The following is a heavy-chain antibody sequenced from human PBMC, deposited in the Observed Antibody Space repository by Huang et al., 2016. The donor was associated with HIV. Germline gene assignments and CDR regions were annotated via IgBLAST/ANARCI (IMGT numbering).Heavy chain of an antibody. J-gene: IGHJ4*02. CDR2: IYTTGST. V-gene: IGHV4-61*09. CDR3: ARGRVTSSGVVQSYDY. D-gene: IGHD3-3*01. Sequence: VQLQESGPGLVKPSQTLSLSCNVSGASIASGSYFWNWIRKPAGGGLEWIGHIYTTGSTDYNPPLKSRVAVSSDTSKNQFSLSLRSVTAADTAVYFCARGRVTSSGVVQSYDYWGQGSLVTVSS. CDR1: GASIASGSYF.